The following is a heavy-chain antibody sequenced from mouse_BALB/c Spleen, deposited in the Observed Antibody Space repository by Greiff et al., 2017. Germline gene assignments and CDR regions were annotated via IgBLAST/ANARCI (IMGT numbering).Heavy chain of an antibody. Sequence: QVQLKESGPELVRPGVSVKISCKGSSYTFTDYAMHWVKQSHAKSLEWIGVISTYYGNTNYNQKFKGKATMTVDKSSSTAYMELARLTSEDSAVYYCARSGDYAMDYWGQGTSVTVSS. CDR3: ARSGDYAMDY. CDR1: SYTFTDYA. V-gene: IGHV1-67*01. D-gene: IGHD3-1*01. J-gene: IGHJ4*01. CDR2: ISTYYGNT.